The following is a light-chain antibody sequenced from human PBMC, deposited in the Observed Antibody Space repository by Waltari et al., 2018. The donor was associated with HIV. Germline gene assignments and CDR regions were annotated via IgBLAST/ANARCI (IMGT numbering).Light chain of an antibody. CDR2: GAH. Sequence: ETLMTQSPATLAVSPGDRATLSCKASQSAATNIAWYQQKPGQPIGLLIYGAHTTATGVSGRFSGSGSGTDFTLTINNLQSDDSAVYFCQQYNSSPTFGQGTKVEV. J-gene: IGKJ2*01. CDR1: QSAATN. V-gene: IGKV3-15*01. CDR3: QQYNSSPT.